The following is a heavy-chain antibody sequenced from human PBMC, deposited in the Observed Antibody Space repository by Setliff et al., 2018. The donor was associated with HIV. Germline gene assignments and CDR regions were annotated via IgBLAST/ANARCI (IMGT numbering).Heavy chain of an antibody. CDR1: GYSFTSYW. V-gene: IGHV5-51*01. CDR2: IYPGDSDT. J-gene: IGHJ4*02. D-gene: IGHD6-6*01. Sequence: PGESLKISCKGSGYSFTSYWIGWVRQMPGKGLEWMGIIYPGDSDTRYSPSFQGQVTLSVDKSISTAYLQWSTLKASDTAVYYCATSPGTYSSSSASYFDYWGQGTLVTVSS. CDR3: ATSPGTYSSSSASYFDY.